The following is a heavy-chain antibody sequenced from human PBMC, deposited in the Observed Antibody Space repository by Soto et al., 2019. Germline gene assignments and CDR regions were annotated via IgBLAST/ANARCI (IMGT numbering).Heavy chain of an antibody. CDR2: IIPVLGIT. V-gene: IGHV1-3*01. CDR1: GYTFSSYT. Sequence: ASVKVSCKASGYTFSSYTISWVRQAPGQGPEWMGRIIPVLGITKYSQEFQGRVTITRDTSTSTAYMELSSLRSEDTAVYYCARDGIAGDAFDIWGQGTMVTVSS. J-gene: IGHJ3*02. D-gene: IGHD6-13*01. CDR3: ARDGIAGDAFDI.